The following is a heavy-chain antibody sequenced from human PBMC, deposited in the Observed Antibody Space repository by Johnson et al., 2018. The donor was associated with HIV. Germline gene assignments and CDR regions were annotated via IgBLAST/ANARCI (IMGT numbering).Heavy chain of an antibody. CDR2: ISWNRRSI. V-gene: IGHV3-9*01. CDR3: AKDRGAARAFDAFDI. J-gene: IGHJ3*02. CDR1: GFTFDDYA. Sequence: VQLVESGGGVVQPGRSLRLSCAASGFTFDDYAMHWVRQAPGKGLEWVSGISWNRRSIGYAASVKGRFTISRDNAKNSLYRQMNSLRVEDTAVYYCAKDRGAARAFDAFDIWGQGTMVTVSS. D-gene: IGHD6-6*01.